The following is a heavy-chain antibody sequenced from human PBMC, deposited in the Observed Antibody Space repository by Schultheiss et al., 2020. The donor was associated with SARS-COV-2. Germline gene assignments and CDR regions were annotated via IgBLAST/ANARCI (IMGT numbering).Heavy chain of an antibody. CDR3: ANNADGYSNYFDY. V-gene: IGHV3-30*01. Sequence: GESLKISCAASGFTFSSYAMHWVRQAPGKGLEWVAVISYDGSNKYYADSVKGRFTISRDNSKNTLYLQMNSLRAEDTAVYYCANNADGYSNYFDYWGQGTLVTVSS. D-gene: IGHD5-24*01. CDR2: ISYDGSNK. J-gene: IGHJ4*02. CDR1: GFTFSSYA.